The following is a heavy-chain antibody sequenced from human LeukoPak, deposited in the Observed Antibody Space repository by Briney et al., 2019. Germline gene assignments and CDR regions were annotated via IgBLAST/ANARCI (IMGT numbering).Heavy chain of an antibody. CDR3: ARVFYISPYYDSSGYYAG. V-gene: IGHV3-74*01. CDR1: GLTFSSYW. J-gene: IGHJ4*02. Sequence: PGGSLRLSCAASGLTFSSYWMHWVRQAPGRGLVWVSRINSDGSSISYADSVKGRFTISRDNAKNTLYLQMNSLRAEDTAVYYCARVFYISPYYDSSGYYAGWGQGTLVTVSS. CDR2: INSDGSSI. D-gene: IGHD3-22*01.